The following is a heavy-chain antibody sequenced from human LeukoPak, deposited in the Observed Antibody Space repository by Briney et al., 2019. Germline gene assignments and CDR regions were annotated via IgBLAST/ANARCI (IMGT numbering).Heavy chain of an antibody. J-gene: IGHJ4*02. D-gene: IGHD4-11*01. CDR1: GFSLSDYA. Sequence: GGSLRLSCAASGFSLSDYAMHWVRQAPGKGLEWVAVIFSDGLTKFYVDSVKGRFTISADYSSSTLYLYMNSLTTDDTATYYCSRDRTTMTKASFAYWGQGTLVTVSS. CDR2: IFSDGLTK. CDR3: SRDRTTMTKASFAY. V-gene: IGHV3-30-3*01.